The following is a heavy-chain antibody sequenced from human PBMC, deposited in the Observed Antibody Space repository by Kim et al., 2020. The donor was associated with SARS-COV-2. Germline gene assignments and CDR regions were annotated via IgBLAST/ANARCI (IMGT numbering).Heavy chain of an antibody. J-gene: IGHJ6*02. CDR2: IIPIFGTA. CDR3: ARRNYYDSSGYYDPPYGMDV. Sequence: SVKVSCKASGGTFSSYAISWVRQAPGQGLEWMGGIIPIFGTANYAQKFQGRVTITADESTSTAYMELSSLRSEDTAVYYCARRNYYDSSGYYDPPYGMDVWGQGTTVTVSS. D-gene: IGHD3-22*01. CDR1: GGTFSSYA. V-gene: IGHV1-69*13.